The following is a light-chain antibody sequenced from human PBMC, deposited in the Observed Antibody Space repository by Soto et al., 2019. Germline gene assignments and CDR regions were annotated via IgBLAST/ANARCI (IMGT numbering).Light chain of an antibody. CDR3: QQYSNWPPFT. J-gene: IGKJ3*01. Sequence: EIVMTQSPATLSVSPGERATLSCRASQNVSSNLAWYQQKPGQAPRLLIYGASTRATGIPARFSGSGSGTEFTLTISSLQSQDSAVYFCQQYSNWPPFTFGPGTKVDIK. CDR2: GAS. CDR1: QNVSSN. V-gene: IGKV3-15*01.